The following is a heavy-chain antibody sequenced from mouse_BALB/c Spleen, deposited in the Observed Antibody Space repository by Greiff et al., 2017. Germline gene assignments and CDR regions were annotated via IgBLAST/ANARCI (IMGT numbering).Heavy chain of an antibody. CDR3: ARRGSSYFDY. J-gene: IGHJ2*01. V-gene: IGHV3-6*02. CDR1: GYSITSGYY. Sequence: DVHLVESGPGLVKPSQSLSLTCSVTGYSITSGYYWNWIRQFPGNKLEWMGYISYDGSNNYNPSLKNRISITRDTSKNQFFLKLNSVTTEDTATYYCARRGSSYFDYWGQGTTLTVSS. D-gene: IGHD1-1*01. CDR2: ISYDGSN.